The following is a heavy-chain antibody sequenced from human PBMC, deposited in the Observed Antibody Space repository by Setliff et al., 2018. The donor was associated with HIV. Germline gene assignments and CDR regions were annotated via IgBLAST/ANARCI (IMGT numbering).Heavy chain of an antibody. J-gene: IGHJ6*03. V-gene: IGHV4-39*01. Sequence: SETLSLTCTVSGGSISSRDYYWGWIRQPPGKGLEWIGSMSYSGSAYYNPSLTSRVTISVDTSKSQFSLRLSSMTAADTAVYYCARQRDFDWLLQNYYYMDVWGKGATVTV. D-gene: IGHD3-9*01. CDR3: ARQRDFDWLLQNYYYMDV. CDR1: GGSISSRDYY. CDR2: MSYSGSA.